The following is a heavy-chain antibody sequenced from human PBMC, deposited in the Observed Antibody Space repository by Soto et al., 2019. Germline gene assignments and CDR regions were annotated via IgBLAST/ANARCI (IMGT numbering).Heavy chain of an antibody. Sequence: PSETLSLTCTVSGGSISSSSYYWGWIRQPPGKGLEWIGSIYYSGSTYYNPSLKSRVTISVDTSKNQFSLKLSSVTAADTAVYYCARPGYSCGWYLNWFDPWGQGTLVTVSS. D-gene: IGHD6-19*01. CDR3: ARPGYSCGWYLNWFDP. V-gene: IGHV4-39*01. CDR1: GGSISSSSYY. CDR2: IYYSGST. J-gene: IGHJ5*02.